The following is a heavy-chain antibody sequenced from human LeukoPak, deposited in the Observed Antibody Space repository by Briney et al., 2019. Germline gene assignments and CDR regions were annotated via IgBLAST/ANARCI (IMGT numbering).Heavy chain of an antibody. CDR1: GYTFTGYY. J-gene: IGHJ4*02. Sequence: GASVKVSCKASGYTFTGYYMHWVRQASGQGPEWMGRINPNSGDTIYAQKFQGRVTMTRNTSISTAYMELSRLRSDDTAVYYCARVDEIGHWRVHGSYYFDYWGQGTLVTVSS. CDR3: ARVDEIGHWRVHGSYYFDY. V-gene: IGHV1-2*02. D-gene: IGHD5/OR15-5a*01. CDR2: INPNSGDT.